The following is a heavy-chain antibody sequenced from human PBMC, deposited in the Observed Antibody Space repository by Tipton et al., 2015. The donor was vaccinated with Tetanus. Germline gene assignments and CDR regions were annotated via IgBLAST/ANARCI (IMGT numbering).Heavy chain of an antibody. CDR2: IYYTGNT. V-gene: IGHV4-31*03. Sequence: TLSLTCTVSGGSIRSGGYYWTWIRQHPERGLEWIGYIYYTGNTYHNPSLKSRVTISVDTSKNQFSLKLTSATAADTAVYYCARRLIQNLFDPWGQGTLVTVSS. CDR1: GGSIRSGGYY. J-gene: IGHJ5*02. D-gene: IGHD2-8*01. CDR3: ARRLIQNLFDP.